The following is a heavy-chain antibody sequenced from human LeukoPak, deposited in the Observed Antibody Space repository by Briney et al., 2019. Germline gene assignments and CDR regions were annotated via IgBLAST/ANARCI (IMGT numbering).Heavy chain of an antibody. J-gene: IGHJ1*01. CDR1: GGSISNYY. D-gene: IGHD3-22*01. CDR3: ARDAYYYDSSGSTRYFQH. Sequence: PSETLSLTCTVSGGSISNYYWSWIRQPAGKGLEWIGRIYTSGSTNYNPSLKSRVTMSVDTSKNQFSLKLSSVTAADTAVYYCARDAYYYDSSGSTRYFQHWGQGTLVTVSS. V-gene: IGHV4-4*07. CDR2: IYTSGST.